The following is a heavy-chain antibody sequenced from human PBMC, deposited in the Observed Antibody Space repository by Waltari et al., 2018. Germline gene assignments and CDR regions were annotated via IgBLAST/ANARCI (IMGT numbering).Heavy chain of an antibody. CDR1: GYSISSGYY. V-gene: IGHV4-38-2*01. CDR3: ARLLDCSSTSCYKWYFDL. CDR2: IYHSGST. Sequence: QVQLQESGPGLVKPSETLSLTCAVSGYSISSGYYWGWIRQPPGKGLEWIGSIYHSGSTYYNPSLKSRVTISVDTSKNQFSLKLSSVTAADTAVYYCARLLDCSSTSCYKWYFDLWGRGTLVTVSS. D-gene: IGHD2-2*02. J-gene: IGHJ2*01.